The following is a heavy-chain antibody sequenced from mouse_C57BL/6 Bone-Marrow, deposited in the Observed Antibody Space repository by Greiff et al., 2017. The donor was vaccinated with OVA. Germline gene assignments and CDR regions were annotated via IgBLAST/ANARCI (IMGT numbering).Heavy chain of an antibody. CDR3: AIYYGSIYAMDY. CDR1: GYSFTGYY. CDR2: INPSTGGT. V-gene: IGHV1-42*01. Sequence: VQLQQSGPELVKPGASVKISCKASGYSFTGYYMNWVKQSPEKSLEWIGEINPSTGGTTYNQKFKAKATLTVDKSSSTAYMQLKSLTSEDSAVYYCAIYYGSIYAMDYWGQGTSVTVSS. D-gene: IGHD1-1*01. J-gene: IGHJ4*01.